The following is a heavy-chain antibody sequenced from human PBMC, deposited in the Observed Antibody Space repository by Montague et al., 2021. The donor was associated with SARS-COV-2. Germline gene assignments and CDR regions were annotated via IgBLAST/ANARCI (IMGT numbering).Heavy chain of an antibody. V-gene: IGHV4-61*01. J-gene: IGHJ3*01. CDR2: IYYSGSS. Sequence: LSLTCTVSGGSVNSGNYYWSWIRQPPGKGLEWIGYIYYSGSSYYNPSLKSRVTISVDTSKNQVALKVKSVTAADSAFYYCAALGALAGNPFDFWGPGTFVIVSS. CDR3: AALGALAGNPFDF. CDR1: GGSVNSGNYY. D-gene: IGHD6-19*01.